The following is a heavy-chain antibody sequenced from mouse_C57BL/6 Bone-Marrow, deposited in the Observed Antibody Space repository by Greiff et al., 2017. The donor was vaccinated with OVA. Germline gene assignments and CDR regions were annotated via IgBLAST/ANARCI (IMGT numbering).Heavy chain of an antibody. J-gene: IGHJ2*01. D-gene: IGHD2-5*01. CDR3: ARDYYSNYVYFDY. V-gene: IGHV1-82*01. Sequence: VQLQQSGPELVKPGASVKISCKASGYAFSSSWMNWVKQRPGKGLEWIGRIYPGDGDTNYNGKFKGKATLTADKSSSTAYMQLSSLTSEDSAVYFCARDYYSNYVYFDYWGQGTTLTVSS. CDR1: GYAFSSSW. CDR2: IYPGDGDT.